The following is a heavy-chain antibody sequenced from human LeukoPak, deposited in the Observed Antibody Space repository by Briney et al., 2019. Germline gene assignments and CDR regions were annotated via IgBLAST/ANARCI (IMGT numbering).Heavy chain of an antibody. V-gene: IGHV3-21*01. Sequence: PGGSLRLSCAASGFTFSSYSMNWVRQAPGKGLEWVSSIGSSSSYIYYADSVKGRFTISRDNAKNSLYLQMNSLRAEDTAVYYCARDGGGDGSDAFDIWGQGTMVTVSS. CDR3: ARDGGGDGSDAFDI. D-gene: IGHD2-21*01. J-gene: IGHJ3*02. CDR1: GFTFSSYS. CDR2: IGSSSSYI.